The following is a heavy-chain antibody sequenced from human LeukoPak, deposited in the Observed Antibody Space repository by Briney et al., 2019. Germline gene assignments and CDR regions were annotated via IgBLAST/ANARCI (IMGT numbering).Heavy chain of an antibody. CDR2: ISGSGGST. CDR3: AKSYATEYYYGSGSQNY. D-gene: IGHD3-10*01. J-gene: IGHJ4*02. V-gene: IGHV3-23*01. Sequence: GGSLRLSCAASGFTFRSYAMSWVRQAPGKGLEWVSAISGSGGSTYYAGSVKGRFTISRDNSKNTLYLQMNSLRAEDTAVYYCAKSYATEYYYGSGSQNYWGQGTLVTVSS. CDR1: GFTFRSYA.